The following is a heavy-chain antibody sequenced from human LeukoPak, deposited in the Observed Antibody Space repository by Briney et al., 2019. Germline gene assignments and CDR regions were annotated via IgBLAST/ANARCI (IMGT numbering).Heavy chain of an antibody. Sequence: GRSLRLSCAASGFSFSAYGMHWVRQAPGKGLEWVALIWYDGNNKYYADSVKGRFTISRDNSKSTLYLQMNSLRAEDTAVYYCARGSESYDYYSYGMDVWGKGTTVTVS. CDR1: GFSFSAYG. J-gene: IGHJ6*04. D-gene: IGHD5-12*01. CDR2: IWYDGNNK. CDR3: ARGSESYDYYSYGMDV. V-gene: IGHV3-33*01.